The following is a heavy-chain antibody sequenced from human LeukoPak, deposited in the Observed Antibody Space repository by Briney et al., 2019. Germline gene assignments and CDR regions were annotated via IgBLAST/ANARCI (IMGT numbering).Heavy chain of an antibody. CDR2: ISWNSGSI. D-gene: IGHD6-19*01. CDR3: AKGMAASPGGAVAGPFDY. J-gene: IGHJ4*02. V-gene: IGHV3-9*01. Sequence: SPRPSFAASGFTFDYYAMHLVRQAPGKGLELVSGISWNSGSIGYADSVKGRFTISRDNAKNSLYLQMNSLRAEDTALYYCAKGMAASPGGAVAGPFDYWGQGTLVTVSS. CDR1: GFTFDYYA.